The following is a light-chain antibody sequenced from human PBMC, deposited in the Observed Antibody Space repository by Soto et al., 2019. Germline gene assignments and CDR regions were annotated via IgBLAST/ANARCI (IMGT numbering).Light chain of an antibody. V-gene: IGKV3-11*01. J-gene: IGKJ4*01. CDR1: QSVSSS. CDR3: QQRGDWPLT. CDR2: GAS. Sequence: EIVLTQSPGTLSLSPGERGTLSCRASQSVSSSLAWYQQKPGQAPRLLIYGASNRATGIPARFSGSGSGTDFTLTISSLEPEDFAGYYCQQRGDWPLTFGGGTKVEI.